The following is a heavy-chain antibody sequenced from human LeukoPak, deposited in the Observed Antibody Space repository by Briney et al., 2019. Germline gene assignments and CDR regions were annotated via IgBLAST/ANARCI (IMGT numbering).Heavy chain of an antibody. CDR3: ARVYTDYVWGSYRYYGMDV. CDR1: GYTFTSYD. CDR2: MNPNSGNT. J-gene: IGHJ6*02. V-gene: IGHV1-8*01. D-gene: IGHD3-16*02. Sequence: ASVKVSYKASGYTFTSYDINWVRQATGQGLEWMGWMNPNSGNTGYAQKFQGRVTMTRNTSISTAYMELSSLRSEDTAVYYCARVYTDYVWGSYRYYGMDVWGQGTTVTVSS.